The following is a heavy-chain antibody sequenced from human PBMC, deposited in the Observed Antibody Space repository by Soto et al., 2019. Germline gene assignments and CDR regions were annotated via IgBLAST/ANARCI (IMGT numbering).Heavy chain of an antibody. Sequence: QVQLVQSGAEVKKPGSSVKVSCKASGGTFSSYAISWVRQAPGQGLEWMGGIIPIFGTANYAQKFQGRVTITADESTSTAYMELSSLRSEDTAVYYCARTILGYCSGGSCYPLYFAYWGQGTLVTVSS. D-gene: IGHD2-15*01. CDR2: IIPIFGTA. CDR1: GGTFSSYA. J-gene: IGHJ4*02. V-gene: IGHV1-69*12. CDR3: ARTILGYCSGGSCYPLYFAY.